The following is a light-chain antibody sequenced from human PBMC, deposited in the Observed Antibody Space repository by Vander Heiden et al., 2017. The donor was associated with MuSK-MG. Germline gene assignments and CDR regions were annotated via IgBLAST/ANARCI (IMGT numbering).Light chain of an antibody. J-gene: IGKJ2*01. CDR1: QSVLYSSNNKNY. CDR2: WAS. V-gene: IGKV4-1*01. Sequence: DIVMPQPSDSLAVSLGERATINCKSSQSVLYSSNNKNYLAWYQQKPGQPPKLLIYWASTRESGVPDRFSGSGSGTDFTLTISSLQAEDVAVYYCQQYYSTPPYTFGQGTKLEIK. CDR3: QQYYSTPPYT.